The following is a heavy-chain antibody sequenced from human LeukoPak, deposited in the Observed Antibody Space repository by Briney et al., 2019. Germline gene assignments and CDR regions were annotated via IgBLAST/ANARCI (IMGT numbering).Heavy chain of an antibody. CDR3: AELGITMIGGV. V-gene: IGHV3-7*01. D-gene: IGHD3-10*02. CDR1: GFTFSTYW. Sequence: GGSLRLSCAASGFTFSTYWMTWGRQAPQKGLEWVANIKQNGSERYYVDSVMGRFTISRDNAKNSLFLQMSSLRAEDTAVYYCAELGITMIGGVWGKGTTVTISS. J-gene: IGHJ6*04. CDR2: IKQNGSER.